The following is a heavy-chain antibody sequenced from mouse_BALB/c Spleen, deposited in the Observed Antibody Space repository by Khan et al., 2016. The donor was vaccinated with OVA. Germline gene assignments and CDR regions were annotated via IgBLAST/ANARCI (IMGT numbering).Heavy chain of an antibody. D-gene: IGHD1-1*01. V-gene: IGHV2-3*01. J-gene: IGHJ4*01. CDR3: ARFTTDYYSMAY. CDR1: GFSLTSYG. CDR2: IWGDGST. Sequence: QVQLKQSGPGLVAPSQSLSITCTVSGFSLTSYGVNWVRQPPGKGLEWLGVIWGDGSTNYHSTLKSRLIISKDNSKRQVFLTLNSLQTDDTATYYCARFTTDYYSMAYWGQGTSVTVSS.